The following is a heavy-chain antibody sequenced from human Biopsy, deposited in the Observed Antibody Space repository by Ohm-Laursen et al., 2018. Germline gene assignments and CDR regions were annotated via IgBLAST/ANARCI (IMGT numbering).Heavy chain of an antibody. V-gene: IGHV4-59*02. J-gene: IGHJ5*02. CDR2: MYYNERT. CDR3: ASGGQWPKPYLRYFDP. Sequence: SDTLSLTCSVSDGSVTNYYWTWIRQPPGKGLEWIGYMYYNERTYYNPSLRGRVTISVDTSKNQISLRLSSVTAADTAVYYCASGGQWPKPYLRYFDPWGQGTLVTVSS. D-gene: IGHD6-19*01. CDR1: DGSVTNYY.